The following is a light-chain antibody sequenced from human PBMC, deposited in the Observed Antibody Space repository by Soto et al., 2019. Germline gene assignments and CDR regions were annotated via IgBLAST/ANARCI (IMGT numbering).Light chain of an antibody. CDR1: TSNIGSKF. J-gene: IGLJ3*02. CDR3: VAWDGNLSSWV. CDR2: AND. Sequence: QSVVTQPPSASGTPGQRVTISCSGSTSNIGSKFVYWYQQNPGTAPKLLIYANDQRPSGVPDRFSGSKSGTSASLAISGIRSEDEADYYYVAWDGNLSSWVFGGGTKLTVL. V-gene: IGLV1-47*01.